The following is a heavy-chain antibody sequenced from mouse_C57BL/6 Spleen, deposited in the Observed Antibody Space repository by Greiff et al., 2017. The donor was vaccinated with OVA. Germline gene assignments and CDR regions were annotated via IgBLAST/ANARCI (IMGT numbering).Heavy chain of an antibody. V-gene: IGHV1-69*01. Sequence: QVQLQQPGAELVMPGASVKLSCKASGYTFTSYWMHWVKQRPGQGLEWIGEIDPSDSYTNYNQKFKGKSTLTVDKSSSTAYMQLSSLTSEDSAVYYCARSSYYSNWYVDVWGTGTTVTVSS. CDR3: ARSSYYSNWYVDV. D-gene: IGHD2-5*01. J-gene: IGHJ1*03. CDR1: GYTFTSYW. CDR2: IDPSDSYT.